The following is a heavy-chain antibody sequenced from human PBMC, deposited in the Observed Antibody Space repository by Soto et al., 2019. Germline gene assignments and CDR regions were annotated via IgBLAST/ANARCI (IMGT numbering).Heavy chain of an antibody. V-gene: IGHV3-48*04. D-gene: IGHD3-22*01. CDR3: ARSQIYYDSSGYPDY. CDR1: GFTFSSYA. CDR2: ISSSGSTI. Sequence: GGSLRLSCAASGFTFSSYAMHWIRQAPGKGLEWVSYISSSGSTIYYADSVKGRFTISRDNAKNSLHLQMNSLRAEDTAVYYCARSQIYYDSSGYPDYWGQGTLVTVSS. J-gene: IGHJ4*02.